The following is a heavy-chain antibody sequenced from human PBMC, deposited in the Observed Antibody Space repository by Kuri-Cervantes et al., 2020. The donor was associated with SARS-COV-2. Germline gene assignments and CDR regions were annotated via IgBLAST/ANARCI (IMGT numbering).Heavy chain of an antibody. Sequence: GGSLRLSCEVSGFLFSASAIHWVRQASGKGLEWVGRIKSKTDGGTTDYAAPAKGRFSISRDNSKNTLYLQMNSLRAEDTAVYYCARDSDSSGWDLDYWAREPWSPSPQ. CDR1: GFLFSASA. CDR3: ARDSDSSGWDLDY. V-gene: IGHV3-15*01. CDR2: IKSKTDGGTT. D-gene: IGHD6-19*01. J-gene: IGHJ4*02.